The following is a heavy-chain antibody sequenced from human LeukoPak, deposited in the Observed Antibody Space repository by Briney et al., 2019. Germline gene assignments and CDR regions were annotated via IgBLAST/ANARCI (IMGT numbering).Heavy chain of an antibody. CDR3: ARVRDGYNDAYDI. CDR2: VNPSGDST. V-gene: IGHV1-46*01. J-gene: IGHJ3*02. Sequence: ASVKVSCKASGYTFTVYFLHWLRQAPGQGGEWMGIVNPSGDSTNYAQDFQGRVTLTGDRSTSTVYMELSSLRSEDTAVYYCARVRDGYNDAYDIWGQGTMVTVTS. D-gene: IGHD5-24*01. CDR1: GYTFTVYF.